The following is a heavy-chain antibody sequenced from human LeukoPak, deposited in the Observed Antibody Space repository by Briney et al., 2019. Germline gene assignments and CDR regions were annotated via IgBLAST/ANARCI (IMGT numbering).Heavy chain of an antibody. Sequence: SETLSLTCTVSGGSISSYYWSWIRQPPGKGLEWIGYIYYSGSTNYNPSLKSRVTISVDTSKNQFSLKLSSVTAADTAVYYCARVKYGGNSNWFDPWGRGTLVTVSS. CDR3: ARVKYGGNSNWFDP. D-gene: IGHD4-23*01. J-gene: IGHJ5*02. V-gene: IGHV4-59*01. CDR1: GGSISSYY. CDR2: IYYSGST.